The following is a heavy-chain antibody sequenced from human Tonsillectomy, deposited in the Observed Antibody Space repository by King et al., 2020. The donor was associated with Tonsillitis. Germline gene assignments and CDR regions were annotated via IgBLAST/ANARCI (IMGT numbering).Heavy chain of an antibody. CDR2: INHSGST. J-gene: IGHJ6*02. Sequence: QVQLQQWGAGLLKPSETLSLTCTVYGGSLTDYYWTWIRQPPGKGLEWIGEINHSGSTDYNPSLKSRVTTSVDTSKNQFSLNVSSVTAADTAVFYCARGVRVDNVAGTFRLKSALDVWGQGLTVTVSS. CDR1: GGSLTDYY. V-gene: IGHV4-34*01. CDR3: ARGVRVDNVAGTFRLKSALDV. D-gene: IGHD2/OR15-2a*01.